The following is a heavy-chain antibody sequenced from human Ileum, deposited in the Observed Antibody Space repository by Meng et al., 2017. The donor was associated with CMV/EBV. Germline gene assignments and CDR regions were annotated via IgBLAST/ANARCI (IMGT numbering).Heavy chain of an antibody. CDR2: INPINGAT. D-gene: IGHD4/OR15-4a*01. V-gene: IGHV1-2*06. CDR3: TRQVVLTSQTRDY. Sequence: QVQLVQSGAEVKKPGASVKVSCQASGYTFSAYSMHWVRQAPGQGLEWMGRINPINGATNYAQKFQGGVAMTGDVSINTAYLELSGLTSDDTAVYYCTRQVVLTSQTRDYWGQGTLVTVSS. CDR1: GYTFSAYS. J-gene: IGHJ4*02.